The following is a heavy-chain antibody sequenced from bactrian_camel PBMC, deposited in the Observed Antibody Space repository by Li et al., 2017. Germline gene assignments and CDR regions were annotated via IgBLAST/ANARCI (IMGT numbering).Heavy chain of an antibody. CDR2: IEASGST. Sequence: HVQLVESGGGSVRAGGSLRLSCTASGYIFRTNCMGWFRQVPGKEREGVARIEASGSTWHAASVKGRFTISKENAQNTLYLQMNSLKPEDTAMYYCALRYGDCSRTASVYKHWGQGTQVTVS. CDR3: ALRYGDCSRTASVYKH. V-gene: IGHV3S53*01. D-gene: IGHD3*01. J-gene: IGHJ4*01. CDR1: GYIFRTNC.